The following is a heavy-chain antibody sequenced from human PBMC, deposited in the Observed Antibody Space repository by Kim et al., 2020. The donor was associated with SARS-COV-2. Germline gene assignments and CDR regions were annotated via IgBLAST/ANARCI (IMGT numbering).Heavy chain of an antibody. D-gene: IGHD2-21*02. CDR1: GGTFSSYA. Sequence: SVKVSCKASGGTFSSYAISWVRQAPGQGLEWMGGIIPIFGTANYAQKFQGRVTITADESTSTAYMELSSLRSEDTAVYYCARVGVGVTTRLYYFDYWGQGTLVTVSS. J-gene: IGHJ4*02. CDR2: IIPIFGTA. CDR3: ARVGVGVTTRLYYFDY. V-gene: IGHV1-69*13.